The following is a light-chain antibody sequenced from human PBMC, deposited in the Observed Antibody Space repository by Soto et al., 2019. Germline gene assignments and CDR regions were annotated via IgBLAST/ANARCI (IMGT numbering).Light chain of an antibody. CDR1: SSDVGGYNY. Sequence: QSVLTQPASVSGSPGQSITISCTGTSSDVGGYNYVAWYQQRPGKAPKLMIYDVSTRPSGVSLRFSGSKSGNTASLTISGLQAEDEADYYCSSYTSISTLVFGTGTQLTVL. CDR2: DVS. CDR3: SSYTSISTLV. V-gene: IGLV2-14*01. J-gene: IGLJ1*01.